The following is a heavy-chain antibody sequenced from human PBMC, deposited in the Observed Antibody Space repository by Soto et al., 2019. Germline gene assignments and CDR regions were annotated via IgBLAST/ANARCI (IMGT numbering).Heavy chain of an antibody. D-gene: IGHD5-18*01. Sequence: PGGSLRLSCAASGFTFSNYDMHWVRQATGKGLEWVSAIGTAGGTFYPGSVKGRFTISRENAKNSLYLQMNSLRAGDTAVYYCARVPKGQLWTFDYWGQGTLVTVSS. CDR1: GFTFSNYD. V-gene: IGHV3-13*01. CDR2: IGTAGGT. CDR3: ARVPKGQLWTFDY. J-gene: IGHJ4*02.